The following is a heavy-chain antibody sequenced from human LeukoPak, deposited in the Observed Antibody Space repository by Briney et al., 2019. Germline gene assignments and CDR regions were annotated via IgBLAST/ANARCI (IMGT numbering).Heavy chain of an antibody. J-gene: IGHJ4*02. V-gene: IGHV4-4*07. CDR1: GVSISSYY. Sequence: PSETLSLTCTVSGVSISSYYWSWIRQPAGKGLEWIGRTHTSGSTNYNPSLKSRVTMSVDTSKNQFSLKLSSVTAAYTAVYYCARDMYYYGSGSYRFDYWGQGTLVTVSS. CDR3: ARDMYYYGSGSYRFDY. D-gene: IGHD3-10*01. CDR2: THTSGST.